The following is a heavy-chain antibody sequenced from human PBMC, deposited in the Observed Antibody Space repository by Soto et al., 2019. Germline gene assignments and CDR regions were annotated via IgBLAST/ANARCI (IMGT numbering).Heavy chain of an antibody. D-gene: IGHD6-19*01. CDR3: ARERYSSGWPPLGLGFGP. CDR1: GDSVSSNSAA. V-gene: IGHV6-1*01. CDR2: TYYRSKWYN. Sequence: SQTLTLTCAISGDSVSSNSAAWNWIRQSPSRGLEWLGRTYYRSKWYNDYAVSVKSRITINPDTSKNQFSLQLNSVTPEDTAVYYSARERYSSGWPPLGLGFGPWGQGTLVTVSS. J-gene: IGHJ5*02.